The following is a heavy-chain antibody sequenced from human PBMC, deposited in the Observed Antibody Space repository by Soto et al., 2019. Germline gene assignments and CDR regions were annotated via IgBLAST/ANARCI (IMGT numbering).Heavy chain of an antibody. CDR3: ARDPHRLALRRYYYMDV. CDR2: INSDGSST. V-gene: IGHV3-74*01. CDR1: GFTFSSYW. D-gene: IGHD3-16*01. Sequence: GGSLRLSCAASGFTFSSYWMHWVRQAPGKGLVWVSRINSDGSSTSYADSVKGRFTISRDNAKNTLYLQMNSLRAEDTAVYYCARDPHRLALRRYYYMDVWGKGTTVTVSS. J-gene: IGHJ6*03.